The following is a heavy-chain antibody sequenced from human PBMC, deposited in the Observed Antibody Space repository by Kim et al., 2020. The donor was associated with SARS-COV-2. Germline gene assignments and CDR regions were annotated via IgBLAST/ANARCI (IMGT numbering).Heavy chain of an antibody. CDR3: ARSEDITIFGLVRAHGAFDI. Sequence: SETLSLTCTVSGGTISSYYWSWIRQPPGKGLEWVGYIYYSGSTNYNASLKSRVTISVDTSKNQFSLKLSSVTAADTAVYYCARSEDITIFGLVRAHGAFDIWGQGTMVTVSS. CDR2: IYYSGST. D-gene: IGHD3-3*01. V-gene: IGHV4-59*01. CDR1: GGTISSYY. J-gene: IGHJ3*02.